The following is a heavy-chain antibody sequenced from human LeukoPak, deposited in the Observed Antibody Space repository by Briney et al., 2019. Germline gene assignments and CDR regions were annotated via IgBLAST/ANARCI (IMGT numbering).Heavy chain of an antibody. V-gene: IGHV3-21*01. CDR3: ARSNHYYDSSGYFR. Sequence: GGSLRLSCAASGFTFSSYSMNWVRQAPGKGLEWVSSISSSSSYIYYADSVKGRFTISRDNAKNSLYLQMNSLRAEVTAVYYCARSNHYYDSSGYFRWGQGTLVTVSS. J-gene: IGHJ4*02. D-gene: IGHD3-22*01. CDR1: GFTFSSYS. CDR2: ISSSSSYI.